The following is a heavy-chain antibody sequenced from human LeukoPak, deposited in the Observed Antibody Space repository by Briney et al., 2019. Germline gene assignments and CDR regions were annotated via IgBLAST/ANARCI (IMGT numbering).Heavy chain of an antibody. CDR2: IYPGESDI. V-gene: IGHV5-51*01. Sequence: GESLKISCKVSGYNFITDWIGWARQMPGKGLEWVGIIYPGESDIRYSPSFQGQVTISADKSISTAYLQWSSLKASDTAIYYCARASGDGRFDYWGQGTLVTVSS. D-gene: IGHD4-17*01. CDR1: GYNFITDW. CDR3: ARASGDGRFDY. J-gene: IGHJ4*02.